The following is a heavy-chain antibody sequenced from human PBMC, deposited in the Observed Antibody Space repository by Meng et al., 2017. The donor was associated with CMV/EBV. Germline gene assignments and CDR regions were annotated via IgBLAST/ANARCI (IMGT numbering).Heavy chain of an antibody. J-gene: IGHJ4*02. Sequence: ASVKVSCKASGYTFTSYGISWVRQTPGQGLEWMGWISAYNGNTNYAQKLQGRVTMTTDTSTSTAYMELRSLRSDDTAVYYCAREGDGYNLHYFDYWGQGTLVTVSS. CDR3: AREGDGYNLHYFDY. CDR1: GYTFTSYG. V-gene: IGHV1-18*01. D-gene: IGHD5-24*01. CDR2: ISAYNGNT.